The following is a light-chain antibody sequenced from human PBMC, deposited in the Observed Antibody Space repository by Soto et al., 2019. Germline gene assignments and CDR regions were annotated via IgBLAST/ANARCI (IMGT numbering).Light chain of an antibody. Sequence: EIALTQSPGTLSLSPGERATLSCRASQSVSSSYLAWYQQKPGQAPRLLIYGASSRATGIPDRFSGSGSGTDFTLTISRLEPEDFAVYYCQQYGSSRGFGQGTKVDIK. CDR3: QQYGSSRG. CDR2: GAS. CDR1: QSVSSSY. V-gene: IGKV3-20*01. J-gene: IGKJ1*01.